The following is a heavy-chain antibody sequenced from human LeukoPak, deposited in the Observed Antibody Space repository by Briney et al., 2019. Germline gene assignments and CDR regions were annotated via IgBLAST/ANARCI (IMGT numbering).Heavy chain of an antibody. J-gene: IGHJ4*02. V-gene: IGHV3-74*01. D-gene: IGHD6-19*01. CDR2: IMSDGSIT. Sequence: GGSLRLSCVASGFTFSNYWMQWVRHAPGKGLVWVSRIMSDGSITRYADSVKGRFTISRDNAKNTLYLQMNSLRAEDTAVYYCARDPPYGAVAGTGSGDYWGQGTLVTVSS. CDR3: ARDPPYGAVAGTGSGDY. CDR1: GFTFSNYW.